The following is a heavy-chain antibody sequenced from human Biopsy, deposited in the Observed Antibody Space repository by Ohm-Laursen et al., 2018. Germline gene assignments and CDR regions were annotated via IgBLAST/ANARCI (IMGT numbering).Heavy chain of an antibody. V-gene: IGHV3-9*01. J-gene: IGHJ3*02. CDR2: ISWNSGSI. D-gene: IGHD3-22*01. Sequence: SLRLSCAASGFNIRVSYMGWVRQAPGKGLEWVSGISWNSGSIGYADSVKGRFTISRDNAKKSLYLQMNSLRPEDTALYYCTKNTQWEGSGYLDAFHIWGHGAMVTVSS. CDR1: GFNIRVSY. CDR3: TKNTQWEGSGYLDAFHI.